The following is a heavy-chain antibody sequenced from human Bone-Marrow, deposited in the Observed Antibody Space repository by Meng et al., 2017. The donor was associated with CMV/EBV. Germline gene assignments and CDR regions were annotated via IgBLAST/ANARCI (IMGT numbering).Heavy chain of an antibody. D-gene: IGHD3-22*01. CDR2: ISSSGSTI. J-gene: IGHJ4*02. CDR1: GFTFSDYY. Sequence: LSLTCAASGFTFSDYYMSWIRQAPGKGLEWVSYISSSGSTIYYADSVKGRFTISRDNSKNTLYLQMNSLRAEDTAVYYCACQETYYYDSSGYYCDYWGQGTLVTVSS. V-gene: IGHV3-11*04. CDR3: ACQETYYYDSSGYYCDY.